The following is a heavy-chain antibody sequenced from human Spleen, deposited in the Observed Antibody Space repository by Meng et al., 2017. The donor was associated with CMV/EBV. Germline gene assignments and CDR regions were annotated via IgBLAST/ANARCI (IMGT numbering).Heavy chain of an antibody. D-gene: IGHD5-18*01. CDR1: NFSFDSYG. CDR2: VSGYNGNT. J-gene: IGHJ6*02. Sequence: ASVKVSCKASNFSFDSYGFTWVRQAPGQGLEWMGWVSGYNGNTKYTKSLQGRVTMTIDTSTTTAYMELRSLRSDDTAVYYCAKDRGYSSDWDLHYNYYGMDVWGQGTTVTVSS. V-gene: IGHV1-18*01. CDR3: AKDRGYSSDWDLHYNYYGMDV.